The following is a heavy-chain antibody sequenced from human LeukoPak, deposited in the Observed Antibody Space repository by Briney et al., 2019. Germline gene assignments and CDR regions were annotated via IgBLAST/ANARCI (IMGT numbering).Heavy chain of an antibody. D-gene: IGHD3-3*01. Sequence: GGSLRLSCAASGFTFSSYGMHWVRQAPGKGLEWVAVISYDGSNKYYADSVKGRFTISRDNSKNTLYLRMNSLRAEDTAVYYCAKNSATTYYDFWSGYYYGMDVWGQGTTVTVSS. J-gene: IGHJ6*02. V-gene: IGHV3-30*18. CDR2: ISYDGSNK. CDR3: AKNSATTYYDFWSGYYYGMDV. CDR1: GFTFSSYG.